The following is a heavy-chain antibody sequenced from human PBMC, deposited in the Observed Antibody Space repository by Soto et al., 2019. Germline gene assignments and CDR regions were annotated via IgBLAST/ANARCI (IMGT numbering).Heavy chain of an antibody. Sequence: QVQVVQSGPEVKKPGASVMVSCKASGYTFTSYGISWVRQAPGQGLEWMGWISGDNGQTTYGQKFRGRVTITTDTSTSTAYREWRSLRCDDRGVYYCGRDGRKQLWVGGLSAMDVWGKGTTVPVSS. CDR1: GYTFTSYG. D-gene: IGHD5-18*01. CDR3: GRDGRKQLWVGGLSAMDV. CDR2: ISGDNGQT. V-gene: IGHV1-18*01. J-gene: IGHJ6*04.